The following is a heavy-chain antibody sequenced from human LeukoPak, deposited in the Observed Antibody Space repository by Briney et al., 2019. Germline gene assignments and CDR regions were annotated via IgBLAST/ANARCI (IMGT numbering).Heavy chain of an antibody. V-gene: IGHV3-23*01. CDR2: IIGSGGST. Sequence: GGTLRLSCAASGFTFTTYDMSWVRQAPGKGLEWVSAIIGSGGSTYYADSVKGRFTISRDNSKNTLYLQMNSLRAEDTAIFYCAKTAVRWFGETIDYWGQGALVTVSS. CDR1: GFTFTTYD. D-gene: IGHD3-10*01. J-gene: IGHJ4*02. CDR3: AKTAVRWFGETIDY.